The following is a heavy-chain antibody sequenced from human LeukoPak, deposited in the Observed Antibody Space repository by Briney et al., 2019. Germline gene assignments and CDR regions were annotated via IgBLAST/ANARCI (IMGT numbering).Heavy chain of an antibody. CDR1: GFTFSSYS. J-gene: IGHJ5*02. V-gene: IGHV3-21*01. CDR2: ISSSSSYI. Sequence: GGSLGLSCAASGFTFSSYSMNWVRQAPGKGLEWVSSISSSSSYIYYADSVKGRFTISRDNAKNSLYLQMNSLRAEDTAVYYCARKLKYYGSGNFLFAPWGQGTLVTVSS. CDR3: ARKLKYYGSGNFLFAP. D-gene: IGHD3-10*01.